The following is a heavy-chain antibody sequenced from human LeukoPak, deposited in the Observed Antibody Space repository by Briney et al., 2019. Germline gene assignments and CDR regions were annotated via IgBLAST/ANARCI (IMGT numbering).Heavy chain of an antibody. CDR2: IYYSGST. D-gene: IGHD3-22*01. CDR3: ARDGYYDSSGKGFDY. V-gene: IGHV4-31*01. J-gene: IGHJ4*02. Sequence: SETLSLTCTVSGGSISSGGYYWSWIRQHPGKGLEGIGYIYYSGSTYYNPSLKSTVTISVDTSKNQFSLKLSSVTAADTAVYYCARDGYYDSSGKGFDYWGQGTLVTVSS. CDR1: GGSISSGGYY.